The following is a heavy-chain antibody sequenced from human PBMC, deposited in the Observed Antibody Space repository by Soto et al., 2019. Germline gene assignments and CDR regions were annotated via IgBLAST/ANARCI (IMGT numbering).Heavy chain of an antibody. CDR1: GYSISSGYY. D-gene: IGHD3-3*01. V-gene: IGHV4-38-2*01. CDR2: IYHSGST. Sequence: SETLSLTCAVSGYSISSGYYWGWIRQPPGKGLEWIGSIYHSGSTYYNPSLKSRVTISVDTSKNQFSLKLSSVTAADTAVYYCARGFPMYHDFWFDAFDIWGQGTMVTVSS. J-gene: IGHJ3*02. CDR3: ARGFPMYHDFWFDAFDI.